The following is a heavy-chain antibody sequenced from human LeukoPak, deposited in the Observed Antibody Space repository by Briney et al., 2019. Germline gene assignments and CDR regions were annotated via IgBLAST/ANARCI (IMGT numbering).Heavy chain of an antibody. D-gene: IGHD4-17*01. CDR1: GFTFSSYA. J-gene: IGHJ6*03. CDR2: INWSGGST. Sequence: GGSLRLSCAASGFTFSSYAMHWVRQAPGKGLEWVSGINWSGGSTGYADSVKGRFTISRDNAKNPLYLQMNSLRAEDTALYYCARVGYGDLGGYYYYYMDVWGKGTTVTVSS. CDR3: ARVGYGDLGGYYYYYMDV. V-gene: IGHV3-20*04.